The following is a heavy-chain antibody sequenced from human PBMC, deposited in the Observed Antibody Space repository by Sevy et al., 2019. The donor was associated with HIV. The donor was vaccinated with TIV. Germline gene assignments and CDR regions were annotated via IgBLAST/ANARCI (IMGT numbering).Heavy chain of an antibody. CDR1: GFTFSGYW. D-gene: IGHD3-10*01. Sequence: GGSLRLSCEASGFTFSGYWMSWVRQSPGKGLEWVANIKEDGGEKYYLDSVKGRFTISRDNVKNSLYLQMNSLRAEDTAVYYCASGTEASVGRWGQGTLVTVSS. CDR2: IKEDGGEK. CDR3: ASGTEASVGR. J-gene: IGHJ4*02. V-gene: IGHV3-7*01.